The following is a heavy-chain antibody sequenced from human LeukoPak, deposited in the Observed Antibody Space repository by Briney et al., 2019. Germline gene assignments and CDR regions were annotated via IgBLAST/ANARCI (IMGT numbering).Heavy chain of an antibody. D-gene: IGHD6-13*01. Sequence: ASVKVSCKASGYTFTTYAMHWVRQAPGQRLEWMGWINAGNGNTKYSQTFQGRVTITRDTSASTAYMELSSLRSEDTAVYYCARDLRNRIAAAGYFDYWGQGTLVTVSS. CDR2: INAGNGNT. J-gene: IGHJ4*02. CDR3: ARDLRNRIAAAGYFDY. V-gene: IGHV1-3*01. CDR1: GYTFTTYA.